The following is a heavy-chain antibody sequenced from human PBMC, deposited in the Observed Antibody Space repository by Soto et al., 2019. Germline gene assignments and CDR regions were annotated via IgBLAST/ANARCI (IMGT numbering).Heavy chain of an antibody. CDR3: AKAWGIDY. J-gene: IGHJ4*02. V-gene: IGHV3-23*01. Sequence: GGSLRLSCAASGCTFSSYGMHWVRQAPGKGLEWVSTISGSGSSTYSADSVKGRFTISRDNSKNTLYLQMNSLRVEDKAIYYCAKAWGIDYWGQGTLVTVSS. CDR1: GCTFSSYG. CDR2: ISGSGSST. D-gene: IGHD7-27*01.